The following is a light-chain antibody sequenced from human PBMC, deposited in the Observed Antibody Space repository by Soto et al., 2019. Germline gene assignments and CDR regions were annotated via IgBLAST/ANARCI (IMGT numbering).Light chain of an antibody. V-gene: IGLV2-14*03. CDR2: DVS. J-gene: IGLJ1*01. CDR1: SSDVGGYNY. CDR3: SSYTSSSLHV. Sequence: QSALAQPASVSGSPGQSITTSCTGTSSDVGGYNYVSWYQQHSGKAPKLMIYDVSNRPSGVSNRFSGSKSGNTASLTISRLQAEDEADYYCSSYTSSSLHVFGTGTKVTVL.